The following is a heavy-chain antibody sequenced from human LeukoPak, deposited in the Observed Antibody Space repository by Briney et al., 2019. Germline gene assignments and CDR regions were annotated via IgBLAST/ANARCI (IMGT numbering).Heavy chain of an antibody. Sequence: GGSLRLSCGASGFIFRNAHMTWVRPAPGKGLEWIGRIMSNPAGGTSDYGAAVKGRFTISRDDSRNILYLQLTNVRADDTAVYYCTTLAYDVHYWGRGTLVTVSS. J-gene: IGHJ4*02. CDR3: TTLAYDVHY. CDR2: IMSNPAGGTS. V-gene: IGHV3-15*01. D-gene: IGHD3-3*01. CDR1: GFIFRNAH.